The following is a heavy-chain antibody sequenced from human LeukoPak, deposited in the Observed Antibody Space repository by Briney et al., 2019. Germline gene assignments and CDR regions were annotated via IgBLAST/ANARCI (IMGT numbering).Heavy chain of an antibody. Sequence: SETLSLTCTVSGDSISRSGFYWSWVRQPPGKGLEWVGYINHSGSAYYNPSLKSRVTMSVDKSKKQFSLKLSAVTAADTAVYYCARDVIYSGYDWSIRSYFDYWGQGTLVTVSS. D-gene: IGHD5-12*01. J-gene: IGHJ4*02. CDR2: INHSGSA. V-gene: IGHV4-30-2*01. CDR1: GDSISRSGFY. CDR3: ARDVIYSGYDWSIRSYFDY.